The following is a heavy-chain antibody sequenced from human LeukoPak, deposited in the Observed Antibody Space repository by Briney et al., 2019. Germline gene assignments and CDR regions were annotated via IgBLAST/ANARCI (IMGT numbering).Heavy chain of an antibody. CDR2: ISLTGLT. D-gene: IGHD2-8*01. Sequence: PSGTLSLTCGVSGGSISNTNWWRWGRRPPGQGLERIGEISLTGLTHYNPSLESRVTVSLDKSKNQLSLNLTSVTAADTAVYYCSRENGAFSPFGYWGQGTLVTVLS. V-gene: IGHV4-4*02. CDR3: SRENGAFSPFGY. J-gene: IGHJ4*02. CDR1: GGSISNTNW.